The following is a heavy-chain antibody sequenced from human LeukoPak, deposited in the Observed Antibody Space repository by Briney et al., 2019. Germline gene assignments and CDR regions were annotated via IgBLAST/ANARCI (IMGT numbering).Heavy chain of an antibody. D-gene: IGHD3-9*01. CDR1: GYTFTGNN. CDR2: INPNSGGT. CDR3: KKKTAYDILTGYSSPYYFDY. J-gene: IGHJ4*02. V-gene: IGHV1-2*02. Sequence: ASVKFSCNASGYTFTGNNMPWGRQAPGQGHESMRWINPNSGGTNYAQKFQGRVTMTWDTSISTAYMELSRLRSDDTAVFFFKKKTAYDILTGYSSPYYFDYWGQGTLVTVSS.